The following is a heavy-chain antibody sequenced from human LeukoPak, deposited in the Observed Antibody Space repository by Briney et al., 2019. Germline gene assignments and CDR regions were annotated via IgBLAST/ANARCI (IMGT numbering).Heavy chain of an antibody. CDR1: GASIGSFY. CDR2: VHSSGST. Sequence: SETLSLTCTVSGASIGSFYWSWIWQPAGKGLEWIGRVHSSGSTNYIPSIKSRVTMSVDTSKNQFSLKLNTVTAADTAMYYCAREAVDYGSGSHDYWGQGILVTVSS. D-gene: IGHD3-10*01. J-gene: IGHJ4*02. V-gene: IGHV4-4*07. CDR3: AREAVDYGSGSHDY.